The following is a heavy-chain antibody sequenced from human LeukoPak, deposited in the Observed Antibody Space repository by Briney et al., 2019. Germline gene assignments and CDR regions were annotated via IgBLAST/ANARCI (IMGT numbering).Heavy chain of an antibody. CDR2: INHSGST. J-gene: IGHJ4*02. CDR3: ARESSGWSIDY. D-gene: IGHD6-19*01. CDR1: GGSFSGYY. V-gene: IGHV4-34*01. Sequence: SETLSLTCAVYGGSFSGYYWSWIRQPPGKGLEWIGEINHSGSTNYNPSLKSRVTISVDTSKNQFSLKLSSVTAADTAVYYCARESSGWSIDYWGQGTLVTVSS.